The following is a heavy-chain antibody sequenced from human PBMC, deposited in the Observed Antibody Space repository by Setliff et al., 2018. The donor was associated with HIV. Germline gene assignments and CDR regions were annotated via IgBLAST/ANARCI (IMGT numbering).Heavy chain of an antibody. D-gene: IGHD2-15*01. Sequence: SGPTLVNPTQTLTLTCTISGFSLSTSGVGVGWIRQPPGKALEWLAPIYWDDEKRYSPSLKSRLTSTKDILKNQVVLTLTNLYPVDTDTYYGAHRRCRGGSCYAESGFDYWGQGTLVTVSS. CDR3: AHRRCRGGSCYAESGFDY. V-gene: IGHV2-5*02. J-gene: IGHJ4*02. CDR2: IYWDDEK. CDR1: GFSLSTSGVG.